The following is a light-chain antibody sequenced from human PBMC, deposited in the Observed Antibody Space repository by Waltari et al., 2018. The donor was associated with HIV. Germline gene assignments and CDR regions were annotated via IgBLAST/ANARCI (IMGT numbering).Light chain of an antibody. CDR3: AAWDDSLNGVV. Sequence: SVLTQPPSASGTPGQRVTISCSGSSSNIGSNTVNLYQQLPGTAPKLLIYSNNQRPSGVPDRFSGSKSGTSASLAISGLQSEDEADYYCAAWDDSLNGVVFGGGTKLTVL. V-gene: IGLV1-44*01. CDR1: SSNIGSNT. J-gene: IGLJ2*01. CDR2: SNN.